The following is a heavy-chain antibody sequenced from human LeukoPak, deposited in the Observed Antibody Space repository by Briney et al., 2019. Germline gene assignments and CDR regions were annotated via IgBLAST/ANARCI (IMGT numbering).Heavy chain of an antibody. V-gene: IGHV4-39*01. CDR2: IYYSGST. J-gene: IGHJ6*03. CDR3: ARQDGVAAAGRAYYYYTEG. Sequence: SETLCPTCTVSGGSISSSSYYWGWIRQPPGKGLEWIGSIYYSGSTYYNPSLKSRVTISVDTSKNQFSLKLSSVTAADTAVYYCARQDGVAAAGRAYYYYTEGWSKRTTLTVSS. CDR1: GGSISSSSYY. D-gene: IGHD6-13*01.